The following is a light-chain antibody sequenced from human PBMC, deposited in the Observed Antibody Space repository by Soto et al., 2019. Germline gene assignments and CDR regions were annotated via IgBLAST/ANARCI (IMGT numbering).Light chain of an antibody. J-gene: IGKJ1*01. CDR3: QQRSNSPGT. CDR1: PAIASF. CDR2: DAA. Sequence: IQFTQSPSSLSASVGDRVTITCRASPAIASFLAWYQQKPGTPPKLLIYDAATLQSGVPSRFRGSRSGTEYTLTISSLEPEDLAVYYCQQRSNSPGTFGQGTKVDIK. V-gene: IGKV1-9*01.